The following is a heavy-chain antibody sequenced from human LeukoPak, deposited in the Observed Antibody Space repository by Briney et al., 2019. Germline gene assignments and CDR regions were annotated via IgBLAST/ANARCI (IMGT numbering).Heavy chain of an antibody. CDR2: MNPNSGNT. D-gene: IGHD6-13*01. CDR3: ARAGGWLAAAGTYFDY. CDR1: GYTFRIYA. V-gene: IGHV1-8*02. J-gene: IGHJ4*02. Sequence: ASVKVSCKASGYTFRIYAINWVRQAPGQGLEWMGWMNPNSGNTGYAQKFQGRVTMTRNTSISTAYMELSSLRSEDTAVYYCARAGGWLAAAGTYFDYWGQGTLVTVSS.